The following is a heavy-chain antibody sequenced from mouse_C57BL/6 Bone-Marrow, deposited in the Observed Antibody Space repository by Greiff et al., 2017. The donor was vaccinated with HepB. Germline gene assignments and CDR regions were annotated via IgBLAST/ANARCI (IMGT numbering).Heavy chain of an antibody. CDR3: VRHGTTGYWYVDV. D-gene: IGHD1-1*01. V-gene: IGHV10-1*01. J-gene: IGHJ1*03. CDR2: IRSKSNNYAT. CDR1: GFSFNTYA. Sequence: DVKLVESGGGLVQPKGSLKLSCAASGFSFNTYAMNWVRQAPGKGLEWVARIRSKSNNYATYYADSVKDRFTISRDDSERMLYLQMNNLKTEDTAMYYCVRHGTTGYWYVDVWGTGTTVTVSS.